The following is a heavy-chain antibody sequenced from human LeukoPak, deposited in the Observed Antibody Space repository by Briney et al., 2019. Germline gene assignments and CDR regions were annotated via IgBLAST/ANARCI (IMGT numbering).Heavy chain of an antibody. CDR2: IYYSGST. CDR3: ARGSGYDSSGYQFIFDY. D-gene: IGHD3-22*01. V-gene: IGHV4-39*07. CDR1: GGSISSSSYY. J-gene: IGHJ4*02. Sequence: SETLSLTCTVSGGSISSSSYYWGWIRQPPGKGLEWIGSIYYSGSTYYNPSLKRRVTISVNRSKHQFSLKLSSVTAADTAVYYCARGSGYDSSGYQFIFDYWGQGTLVTVSS.